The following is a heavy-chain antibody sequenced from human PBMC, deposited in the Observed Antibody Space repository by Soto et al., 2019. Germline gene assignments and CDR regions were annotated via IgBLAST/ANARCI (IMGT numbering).Heavy chain of an antibody. CDR3: ARDIDYDSDS. CDR2: IYPKEDRA. Sequence: QVPLVQSGAEVQKPGDSFKVSSKTSGYIFKNYGISCVRQAPGQGLEWLGWIYPKEDRANFAQNFQGRVTLTADTPTSTVYIELRSLRFDDSAVYFCARDIDYDSDSWGQGTRVTVSS. V-gene: IGHV1-18*01. CDR1: GYIFKNYG. D-gene: IGHD4-17*01. J-gene: IGHJ4*02.